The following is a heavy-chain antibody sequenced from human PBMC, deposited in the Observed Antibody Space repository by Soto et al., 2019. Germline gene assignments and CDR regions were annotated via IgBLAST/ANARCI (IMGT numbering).Heavy chain of an antibody. CDR2: ISSSSSYT. CDR3: AKARYYYDSSGYYYDYLNVDY. V-gene: IGHV3-11*05. CDR1: GFTFSDYY. J-gene: IGHJ4*02. D-gene: IGHD3-22*01. Sequence: PGGSLRLSCAASGFTFSDYYMSWIRQAPGKGLEWVSYISSSSSYTNYADSVKGRFTISRDNAKNSLYLQMNSLRAEDTAVYYCAKARYYYDSSGYYYDYLNVDYWGQGTLVTVSS.